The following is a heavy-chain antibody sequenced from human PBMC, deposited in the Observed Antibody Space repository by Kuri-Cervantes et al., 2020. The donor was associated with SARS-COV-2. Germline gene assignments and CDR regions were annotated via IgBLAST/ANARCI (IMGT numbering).Heavy chain of an antibody. Sequence: GGSLKISCAAPGFTFSPYGIQWVRQAPGKGLEWVAVISYDGSNKYYPDSGKGRFTISRDNSKNTLYLQMNSLRAEDPAFYYCAKGLGYYYGMDVWGQGTTVTVSS. CDR1: GFTFSPYG. CDR2: ISYDGSNK. V-gene: IGHV3-30*18. J-gene: IGHJ6*02. CDR3: AKGLGYYYGMDV. D-gene: IGHD6-6*01.